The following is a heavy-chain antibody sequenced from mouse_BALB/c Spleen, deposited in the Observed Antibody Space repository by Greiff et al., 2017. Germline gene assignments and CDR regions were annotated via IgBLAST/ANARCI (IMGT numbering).Heavy chain of an antibody. CDR3: ARGITTVVSYWYFDV. D-gene: IGHD1-1*01. CDR1: GDSITSGY. J-gene: IGHJ1*01. Sequence: EVHLVESGPSLVKPSQTLSLTCSVTGDSITSGYWNWIRKFPGNKLEYMGYISYSGSTYYNPSLKSRISITRDTSKNQYYLQLNSVTTEDTATYYCARGITTVVSYWYFDVWGAGTTVTVSS. CDR2: ISYSGST. V-gene: IGHV3-8*02.